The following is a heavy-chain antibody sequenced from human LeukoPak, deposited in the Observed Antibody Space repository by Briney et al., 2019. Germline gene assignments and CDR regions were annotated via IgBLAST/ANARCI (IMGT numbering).Heavy chain of an antibody. J-gene: IGHJ5*02. Sequence: GGSLRLSCAASGFTFSSYSMNWVRQAPGKGLEWVSSISSSSSYIYYADSVKGRFTISRDNAKNSLYLQMNSLRAEDTAVYYCARAKVAAAGTVDWFDPWGQGTPVTVSS. CDR1: GFTFSSYS. CDR3: ARAKVAAAGTVDWFDP. D-gene: IGHD6-13*01. V-gene: IGHV3-21*01. CDR2: ISSSSSYI.